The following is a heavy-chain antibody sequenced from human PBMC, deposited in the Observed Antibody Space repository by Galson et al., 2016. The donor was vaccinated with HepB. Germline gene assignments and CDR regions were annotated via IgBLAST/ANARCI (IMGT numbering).Heavy chain of an antibody. CDR2: IIPNFVTA. Sequence: SVKVSCKASGGTFSNFGFSWVRQAPGQGLEWLGGIIPNFVTADYAQKFQGRVTITADESTRTVYMELSSLRSEDTALYYCARSYSYDSGSYATFGTWGQGTLITASS. D-gene: IGHD3-10*01. CDR1: GGTFSNFG. V-gene: IGHV1-69*13. CDR3: ARSYSYDSGSYATFGT. J-gene: IGHJ5*02.